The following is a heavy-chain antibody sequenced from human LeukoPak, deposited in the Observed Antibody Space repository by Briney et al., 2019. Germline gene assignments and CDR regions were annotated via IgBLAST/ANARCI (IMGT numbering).Heavy chain of an antibody. CDR2: VYSGDRT. CDR1: GFSVKNQS. Sequence: GGSLRPSCKVSGFSVKNQSMSWVRQAPGKGLEWVLVVYSGDRTYVADSVKGRFTISRDSSKNTLYLLMDNLRTEDTAMYYCVTDLYLSFWGQGTLVTVSS. V-gene: IGHV3-53*01. D-gene: IGHD2-15*01. CDR3: VTDLYLSF. J-gene: IGHJ4*02.